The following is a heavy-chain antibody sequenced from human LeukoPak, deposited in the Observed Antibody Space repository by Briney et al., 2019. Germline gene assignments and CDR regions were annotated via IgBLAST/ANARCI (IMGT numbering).Heavy chain of an antibody. Sequence: GGSLGLSCAASGFTFSSYWMSWVRQAPGKGLEWVSYISSSSSTIYYADSVKGRFTISRDNAKNSLYLQMNSLRAEDTAVYYCARDIYYDSSGYYGSVYWGQGTLVTVSS. D-gene: IGHD3-22*01. CDR2: ISSSSSTI. J-gene: IGHJ4*02. CDR1: GFTFSSYW. CDR3: ARDIYYDSSGYYGSVY. V-gene: IGHV3-48*04.